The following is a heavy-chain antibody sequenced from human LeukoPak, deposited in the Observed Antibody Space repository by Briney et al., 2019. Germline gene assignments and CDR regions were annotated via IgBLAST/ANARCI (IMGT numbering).Heavy chain of an antibody. J-gene: IGHJ6*02. D-gene: IGHD3-3*01. CDR3: ASYDFWSGYQSTMDV. CDR2: IYSGGST. Sequence: PGGSLRLSCAASGFTVCSNYMSWVRQAPGKGLEWVSVIYSGGSTYYADSVKGRFTISRDNSKNTLYLQMNSLRAEDTAVYYCASYDFWSGYQSTMDVWGQGTTVTVSS. CDR1: GFTVCSNY. V-gene: IGHV3-53*01.